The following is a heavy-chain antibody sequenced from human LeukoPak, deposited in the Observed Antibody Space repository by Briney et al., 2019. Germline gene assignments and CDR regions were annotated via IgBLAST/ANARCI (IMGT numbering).Heavy chain of an antibody. D-gene: IGHD6-19*01. Sequence: GGSLRLSCAASGFTLSSYAMTWVRQAPGKGLEWVSAICASGGSTYYADSVKGRFTISRDNSKNTLYLQMNSLRAEDTAVYYCAKVISSGCVIGGYWGQGTVVTVSS. CDR3: AKVISSGCVIGGY. J-gene: IGHJ4*02. V-gene: IGHV3-23*01. CDR2: ICASGGST. CDR1: GFTLSSYA.